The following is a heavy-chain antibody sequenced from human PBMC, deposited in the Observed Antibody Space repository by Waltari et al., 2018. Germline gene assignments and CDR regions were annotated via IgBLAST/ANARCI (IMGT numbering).Heavy chain of an antibody. J-gene: IGHJ4*02. CDR1: GGSISSSSYY. CDR3: ARIDSSSPDY. CDR2: IYYSGCT. Sequence: QLQLQESGPGLVKPSETLSLTCTVSGGSISSSSYYWGWIRQPPGKGLEWIGSIYYSGCTYYNPSLKSRVTISVDTSKNQFSLKLSSVTAADTAVYYCARIDSSSPDYWGQGTLVTVSS. V-gene: IGHV4-39*01. D-gene: IGHD6-6*01.